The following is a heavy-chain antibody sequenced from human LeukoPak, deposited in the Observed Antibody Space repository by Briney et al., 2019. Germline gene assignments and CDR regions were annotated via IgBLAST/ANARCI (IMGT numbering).Heavy chain of an antibody. D-gene: IGHD3-10*01. J-gene: IGHJ6*02. V-gene: IGHV1-18*03. Sequence: ASVKVSCKASGYTFNSYGIGWVRQAPGQGLEWMGWISAHNGNTNYAQKLQGRVTMTTDTSTSTAYLELRSLRSDDMAVYYCARETQLVPHYQYYGMDVWGQGTTVIVSS. CDR3: ARETQLVPHYQYYGMDV. CDR1: GYTFNSYG. CDR2: ISAHNGNT.